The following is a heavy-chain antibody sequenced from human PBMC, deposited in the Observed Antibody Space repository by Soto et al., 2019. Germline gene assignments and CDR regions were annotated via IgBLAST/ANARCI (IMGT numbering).Heavy chain of an antibody. CDR1: GFTFSSYA. D-gene: IGHD6-19*01. Sequence: DVQLLESGGALVQPGGSLRLSCAASGFTFSSYAMAWVRQAPGKGLEWVSKIGGRDGSTDYADAVKGRFTISRDNSKNTLHLQMSSLRGEEMAVYYCAREDSGWYGEFFQYWGQGTLVTVSS. CDR2: IGGRDGST. CDR3: AREDSGWYGEFFQY. J-gene: IGHJ1*01. V-gene: IGHV3-23*01.